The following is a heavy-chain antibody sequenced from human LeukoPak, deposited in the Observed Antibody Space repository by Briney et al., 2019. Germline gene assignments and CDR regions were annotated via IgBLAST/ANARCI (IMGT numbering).Heavy chain of an antibody. J-gene: IGHJ4*02. CDR1: GFSLNNYA. D-gene: IGHD5-18*01. CDR2: ISSNGVSK. Sequence: GGSLRLSCAASGFSLNNYAVHWVRQAPGKGLEYVAAISSNGVSKYLANSLKGRSTISRDYSRNMVDLQIGSLRVEDMGVYYCAREDTAMVGYFGYWGQGTLVTVSS. CDR3: AREDTAMVGYFGY. V-gene: IGHV3-64*01.